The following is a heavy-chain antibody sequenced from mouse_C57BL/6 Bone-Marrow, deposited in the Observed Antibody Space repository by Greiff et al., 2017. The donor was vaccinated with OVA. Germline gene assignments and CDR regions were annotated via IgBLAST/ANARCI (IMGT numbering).Heavy chain of an antibody. J-gene: IGHJ1*03. D-gene: IGHD1-1*01. CDR1: GFTFSSYA. CDR3: ARDRGFTWYFDV. Sequence: EVQGVESGGGLVKPGGSLKLSCAASGFTFSSYAMSWVRQTPEKRLEWVATISDGGSYTYYPDNVKGRFTISRDNAKNNLYLQMSHLKSEDTAMYYCARDRGFTWYFDVWGTGTTVTVSS. V-gene: IGHV5-4*01. CDR2: ISDGGSYT.